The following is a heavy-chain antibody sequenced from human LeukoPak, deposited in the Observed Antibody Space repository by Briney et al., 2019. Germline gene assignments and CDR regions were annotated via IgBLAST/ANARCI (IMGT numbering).Heavy chain of an antibody. D-gene: IGHD4-17*01. CDR1: GFTFSSYG. CDR3: AKDSTDYAFDY. Sequence: GGSLRLSCAASGFTFSSYGMHWVRQAPGKGLGWVAVISYDGSNKYYADSVKGRFTISRDNSKNTLYLQMNSPRAEDTAVYYCAKDSTDYAFDYWGQGTLVTVSS. J-gene: IGHJ4*02. V-gene: IGHV3-30*18. CDR2: ISYDGSNK.